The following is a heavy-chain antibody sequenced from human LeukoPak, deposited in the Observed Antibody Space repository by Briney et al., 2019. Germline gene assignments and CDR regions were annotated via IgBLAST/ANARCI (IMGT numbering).Heavy chain of an antibody. J-gene: IGHJ5*02. CDR3: ARCFLTVTTGGWFDP. V-gene: IGHV4-34*01. D-gene: IGHD4-17*01. CDR1: GGSFSVYY. Sequence: SQTLSLTCAVHGGSFSVYYWSWIRQPPGKGLDWIGEINHSGSTNYNPSLKSRVTISVDTSKNQFSLKLSSVTAADTAVYYCARCFLTVTTGGWFDPWGQGTLVTVSS. CDR2: INHSGST.